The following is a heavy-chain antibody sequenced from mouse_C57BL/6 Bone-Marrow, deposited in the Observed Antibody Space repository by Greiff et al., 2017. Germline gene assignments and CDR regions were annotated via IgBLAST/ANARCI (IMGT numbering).Heavy chain of an antibody. CDR1: GYTFTDYY. V-gene: IGHV1-26*01. Sequence: EVQLPQSGPELVKPGASVKISCKASGYTFTDYYMNWVKPSHGKSLEWIGDINPNNGGTSYNQKFQGKATLTVDKSSSTAYMELRSLTSEDSAVYYCARGGYSNLYWYFDDWGTGTTVTVSA. CDR2: INPNNGGT. D-gene: IGHD2-5*01. CDR3: ARGGYSNLYWYFDD. J-gene: IGHJ1*03.